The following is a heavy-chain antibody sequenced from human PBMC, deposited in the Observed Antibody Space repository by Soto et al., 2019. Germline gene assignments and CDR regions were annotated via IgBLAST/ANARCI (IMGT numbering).Heavy chain of an antibody. D-gene: IGHD1-1*01. V-gene: IGHV1-8*01. CDR3: AREKGRGERDY. Sequence: VQLVQSGAEVKKHGASVKVSCKASGYTFTSYDINWVRQATGQGLEWMGWMNPNSRNTGYAQKFQGRVTITTHTPISTPHLALSSLRSGDTAVYYCAREKGRGERDYWGQGTLVTVSS. CDR1: GYTFTSYD. J-gene: IGHJ4*02. CDR2: MNPNSRNT.